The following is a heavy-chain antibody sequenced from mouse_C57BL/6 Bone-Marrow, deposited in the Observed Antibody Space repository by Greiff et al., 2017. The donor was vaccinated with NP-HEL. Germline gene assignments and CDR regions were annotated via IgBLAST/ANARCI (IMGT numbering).Heavy chain of an antibody. D-gene: IGHD1-1*01. V-gene: IGHV1-69*01. Sequence: QVQLQQSGAELVMPGASVKLSCKASGYTFTSYWMHWVKQRPGQGLEWIGEIDPSDSYTNYNQKFKGKSTLTVDKSSSTAYMQLSSLTSEDSAVYYCATTVAYYYAMDYWGQGTSVTVSS. CDR3: ATTVAYYYAMDY. J-gene: IGHJ4*01. CDR1: GYTFTSYW. CDR2: IDPSDSYT.